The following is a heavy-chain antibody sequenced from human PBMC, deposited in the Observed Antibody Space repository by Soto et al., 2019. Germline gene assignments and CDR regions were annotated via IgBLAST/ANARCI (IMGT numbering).Heavy chain of an antibody. CDR3: ARADPYYAILTGHIGNEDY. J-gene: IGHJ4*02. V-gene: IGHV1-18*01. CDR1: GYTFTSYG. Sequence: QVQLVQSGAELKKPGASVKVSCKASGYTFTSYGISWVRQAPGQGLEWMGWISAYNGNTNYAQKLQGRVTMTTDTSKSTAYRELRSLRSDDTAVYYCARADPYYAILTGHIGNEDYWGQGTLVTVSS. CDR2: ISAYNGNT. D-gene: IGHD3-9*01.